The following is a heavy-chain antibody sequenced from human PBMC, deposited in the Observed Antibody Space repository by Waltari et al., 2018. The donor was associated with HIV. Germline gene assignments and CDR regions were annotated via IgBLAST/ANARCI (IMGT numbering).Heavy chain of an antibody. CDR2: IPYSGTP. Sequence: QLQLQESGPGLVKPSETLSLTCTVSGGSISSSNYYWGWIRQPPGKGLEWIGTIPYSGTPHYTPTLNTRATRTVTTSKNQFSLNVRSVTAADTAVDYCARRWMGRSYDRSYCMDVWGQGNTVTVSS. V-gene: IGHV4-39*01. CDR3: ARRWMGRSYDRSYCMDV. D-gene: IGHD3-9*01. J-gene: IGHJ6*02. CDR1: GGSISSSNYY.